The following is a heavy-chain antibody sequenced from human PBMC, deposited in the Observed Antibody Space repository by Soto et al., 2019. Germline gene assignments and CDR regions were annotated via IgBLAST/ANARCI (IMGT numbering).Heavy chain of an antibody. D-gene: IGHD5-18*01. V-gene: IGHV3-9*01. Sequence: EVQLVESGGGLVQPGRSLRLSCAASGFTFDDYGMHWVRQAPGKGLEYVSGINWNSGSIVYVASVKGRFTISRDNAKNSLYLQMNSLRADDTALYYCAKEGTRGYSYGYFDYWGQGILVTVSS. CDR2: INWNSGSI. J-gene: IGHJ4*02. CDR1: GFTFDDYG. CDR3: AKEGTRGYSYGYFDY.